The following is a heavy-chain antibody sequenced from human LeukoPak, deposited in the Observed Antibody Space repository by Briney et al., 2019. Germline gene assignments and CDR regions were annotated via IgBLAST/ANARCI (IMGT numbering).Heavy chain of an antibody. CDR1: GGSISSTNW. CDR2: ISLTGKT. V-gene: IGHV4-4*02. CDR3: ARWDYDSPRTVDV. D-gene: IGHD3-22*01. Sequence: SETLSLTCDVSGGSISSTNWWSWVRQPPGQGLEWIGEISLTGKTNYNPSLNGRVTMSLDKSRNQLSLKLSSVTAADTAVYYCARWDYDSPRTVDVWGQGTTVTVSS. J-gene: IGHJ6*02.